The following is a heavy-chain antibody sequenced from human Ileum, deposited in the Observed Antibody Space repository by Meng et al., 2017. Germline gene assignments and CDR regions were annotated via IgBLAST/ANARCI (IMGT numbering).Heavy chain of an antibody. V-gene: IGHV4-4*02. CDR3: ARHIAVSGTRGFDS. CDR1: GSSVSSGTW. Sequence: VRRRGPGPLLGQPSEPLSLPCAVSGSSVSSGTWWSWVRQPPGKGLEWIGEMYPSGTTNYNPSLKSRVTISMDTSKNQLSLKLSSVTAADTAVYYCARHIAVSGTRGFDSWGQGTLVTVSS. CDR2: MYPSGTT. D-gene: IGHD6-19*01. J-gene: IGHJ4*02.